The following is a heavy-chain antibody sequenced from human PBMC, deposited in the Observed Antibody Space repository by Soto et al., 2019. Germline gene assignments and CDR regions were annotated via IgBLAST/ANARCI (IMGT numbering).Heavy chain of an antibody. D-gene: IGHD3-10*01. CDR3: ARQGFGPLHGLVDV. CDR1: GGSISSSGYY. V-gene: IGHV4-39*01. Sequence: NPSETLSLTCTVSGGSISSSGYYWGWIRQPPGKGLEWIGSIYYGGTTYYNPSLQSRVAISLDTSKSQFSLMVTSVTATDTAVYYCARQGFGPLHGLVDVWGQGTTVTVSS. J-gene: IGHJ6*02. CDR2: IYYGGTT.